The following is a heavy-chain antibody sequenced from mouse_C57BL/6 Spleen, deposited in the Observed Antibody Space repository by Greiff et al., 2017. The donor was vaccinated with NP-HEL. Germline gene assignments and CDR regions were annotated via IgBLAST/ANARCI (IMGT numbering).Heavy chain of an antibody. CDR3: ASADEGFDY. Sequence: QVQLQQSGAELVRPGASVTLSCKASGYTFTDYEMHWVKQTPVHGLEWIGAIDPETGGTAYNQKFKGKAILTADKSSSTAYMELRSLTSEDSAVYYCASADEGFDYWGQGTTLTVSS. J-gene: IGHJ2*01. CDR1: GYTFTDYE. CDR2: IDPETGGT. V-gene: IGHV1-15*01.